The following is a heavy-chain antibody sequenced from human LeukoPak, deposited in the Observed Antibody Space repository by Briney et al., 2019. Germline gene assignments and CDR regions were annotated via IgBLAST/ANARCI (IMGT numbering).Heavy chain of an antibody. CDR2: IYHSGST. Sequence: PSETLSLTCTVSGGSISSSSYYWGWIRQPPGKGLEWIGSIYHSGSTYYNPSLKSRVTISVDTSMNQFSLKLSSVTAADTAVYYCARVDCSSTSCYVYYYYAMDVWGQGTTVTVSS. CDR3: ARVDCSSTSCYVYYYYAMDV. J-gene: IGHJ6*02. CDR1: GGSISSSSYY. V-gene: IGHV4-39*07. D-gene: IGHD2-2*01.